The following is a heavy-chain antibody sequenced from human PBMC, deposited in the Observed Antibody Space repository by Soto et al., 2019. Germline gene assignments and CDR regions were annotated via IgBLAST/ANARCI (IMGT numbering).Heavy chain of an antibody. J-gene: IGHJ4*02. CDR3: ARDGIAAAGTWPGFDY. V-gene: IGHV4-59*01. CDR1: GGSISSYY. D-gene: IGHD6-13*01. Sequence: PSETLSLTCTVSGGSISSYYWSWIRQPPGKGLEWIGYIYYSGSTNYNPSLKSRVTISVDTSKNQFSLKLSSVTAADTAVYYCARDGIAAAGTWPGFDYWGQGTLVTVSS. CDR2: IYYSGST.